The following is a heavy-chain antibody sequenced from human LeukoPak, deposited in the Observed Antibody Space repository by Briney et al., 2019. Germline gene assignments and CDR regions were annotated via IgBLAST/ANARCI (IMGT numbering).Heavy chain of an antibody. CDR2: IWYDGSNK. V-gene: IGHV3-33*01. CDR1: GFTFSSYA. Sequence: GGSLRLSCAASGFTFSSYAMHWVRQAPGKGLEGVEVIWYDGSNKNYADSVKGRFTISRDNSKNTVYLQMNSLRAEDTAVYYCARPLVSGVAAAGTSLDYWGQGTLVTVSS. J-gene: IGHJ4*02. CDR3: ARPLVSGVAAAGTSLDY. D-gene: IGHD6-13*01.